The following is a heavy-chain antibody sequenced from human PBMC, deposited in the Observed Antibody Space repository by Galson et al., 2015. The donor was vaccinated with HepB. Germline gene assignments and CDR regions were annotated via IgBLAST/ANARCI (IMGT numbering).Heavy chain of an antibody. CDR2: ISSSSSYI. D-gene: IGHD6-13*01. J-gene: IGHJ6*02. CDR3: ARDNIAAAGRQSGYYYYGMDV. Sequence: SLRLSCAASGFTFSSYSMNWVRQAPGKGLEWVSSISSSSSYIYYADSVKGRFTISRDNAKNSLYLQMNSLRAEDTAVYYCARDNIAAAGRQSGYYYYGMDVWGQGTTVTVSS. CDR1: GFTFSSYS. V-gene: IGHV3-21*01.